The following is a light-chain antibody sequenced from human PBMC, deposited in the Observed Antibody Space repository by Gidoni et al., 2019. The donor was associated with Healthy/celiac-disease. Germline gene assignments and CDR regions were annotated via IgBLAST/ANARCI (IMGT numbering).Light chain of an antibody. Sequence: DIVLTQSPATLPLSPGERATLPCRAGQRVSSYLAWYQQKPGQAPRLLIYDASNRATGIPARFSGSGSGTDFTLTISSLEPEDFAVYYCQQRSNWPPGITFGPGTKVDIK. CDR3: QQRSNWPPGIT. J-gene: IGKJ3*01. CDR2: DAS. V-gene: IGKV3-11*01. CDR1: QRVSSY.